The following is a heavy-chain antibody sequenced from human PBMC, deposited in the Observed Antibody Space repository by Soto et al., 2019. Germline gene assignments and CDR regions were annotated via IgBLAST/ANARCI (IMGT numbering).Heavy chain of an antibody. CDR1: GFSLSTSGVG. V-gene: IGHV2-5*01. CDR2: IYWNDDK. CDR3: AHSGFVVVVAATPENWFDP. Sequence: SGPTLVNPTQTLTLTCTFSGFSLSTSGVGVGWIRQPPGKSLDWLALIYWNDDKRYSPSLKSRLTITKDTSKNQVVLTMTNMDPVDTDTYYCAHSGFVVVVAATPENWFDPWGKGTLV. J-gene: IGHJ5*02. D-gene: IGHD2-15*01.